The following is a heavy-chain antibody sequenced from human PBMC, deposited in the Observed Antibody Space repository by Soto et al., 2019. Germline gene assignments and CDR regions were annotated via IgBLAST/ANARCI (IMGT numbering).Heavy chain of an antibody. J-gene: IGHJ6*02. CDR3: VIHNYDGSGYYYYYYGMDV. D-gene: IGHD3-22*01. CDR2: INHSGNT. Sequence: SETLSLTCAVYGGSFSGYYWSWIRQPPGKGLEWIGEINHSGNTNYNTSLKSRITISVDTSKNQYSMKLSSVTAADTAVFYCVIHNYDGSGYYYYYYGMDVWGQGTTVTVSS. CDR1: GGSFSGYY. V-gene: IGHV4-34*01.